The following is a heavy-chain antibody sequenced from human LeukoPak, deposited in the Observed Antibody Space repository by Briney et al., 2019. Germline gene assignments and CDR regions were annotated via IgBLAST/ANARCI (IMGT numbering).Heavy chain of an antibody. Sequence: PGGSLRLSCAASGFTFSTYWMSWVRQAPGKGLEWVANIKQDGSETHYVDSVKGRFTISRDNAKNTLYLQMNSLRAEDTAVYYCAREEYCSADCMRYFDYWGQGALVTVSS. D-gene: IGHD2-15*01. V-gene: IGHV3-7*01. CDR3: AREEYCSADCMRYFDY. J-gene: IGHJ4*02. CDR1: GFTFSTYW. CDR2: IKQDGSET.